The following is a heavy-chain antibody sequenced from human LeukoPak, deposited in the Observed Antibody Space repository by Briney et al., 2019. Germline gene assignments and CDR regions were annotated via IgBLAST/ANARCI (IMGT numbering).Heavy chain of an antibody. CDR3: AKSTYYYDSSGYYPIDAFDI. Sequence: PGGSLRLSCAASGFTFSSYGMHWVRQAPGKGLEWVAVISYDGSNKYYADSVKGRLTISRDNSKNTLYLQMNSLRAEDTAVYYCAKSTYYYDSSGYYPIDAFDIWGQGTMVTVSS. CDR2: ISYDGSNK. V-gene: IGHV3-30*18. CDR1: GFTFSSYG. J-gene: IGHJ3*02. D-gene: IGHD3-22*01.